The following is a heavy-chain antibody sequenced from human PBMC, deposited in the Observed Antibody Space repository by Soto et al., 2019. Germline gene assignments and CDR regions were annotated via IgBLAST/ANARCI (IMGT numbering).Heavy chain of an antibody. CDR1: GGSISSSSYY. CDR3: ARGNPGYSYGSWFWFDP. V-gene: IGHV4-39*01. J-gene: IGHJ5*02. D-gene: IGHD5-18*01. Sequence: SETLSLTCTVSGGSISSSSYYWGWIRQPPGKGLEWIGSIYYSGSTYYNPSLKSRVTISVDTSKNQFSLKLSSVTAADTAVYYCARGNPGYSYGSWFWFDPWGQGTLVTVSS. CDR2: IYYSGST.